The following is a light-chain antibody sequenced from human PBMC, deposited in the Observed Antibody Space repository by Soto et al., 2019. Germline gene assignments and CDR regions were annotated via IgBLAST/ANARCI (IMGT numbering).Light chain of an antibody. J-gene: IGLJ1*01. CDR3: GSWDSSLSAYV. V-gene: IGLV1-51*01. Sequence: QSALTQPASVSGSPGQSITISCTGTSNNIGSYNLVSWYQQHPGKAPKLMIYDDNKRPSGIPDRFSGSKSGTSATLGITGFQTGDEADYYCGSWDSSLSAYVFGTGTKLTVL. CDR2: DDN. CDR1: SNNIGSYNL.